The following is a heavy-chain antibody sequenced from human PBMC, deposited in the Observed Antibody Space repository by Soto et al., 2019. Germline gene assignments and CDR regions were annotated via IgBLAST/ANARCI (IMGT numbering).Heavy chain of an antibody. Sequence: PSETLSLTCTVSGVSISTYYWSWILQPPGKGLEWIGYIYYSGSTSYNPSLKSRVTISVDTSKNQFSLKLSSVTAADTAVYYCAREWGESGNYPIGAFESWGQGTMVTVAS. D-gene: IGHD1-26*01. CDR1: GVSISTYY. V-gene: IGHV4-59*01. J-gene: IGHJ3*02. CDR3: AREWGESGNYPIGAFES. CDR2: IYYSGST.